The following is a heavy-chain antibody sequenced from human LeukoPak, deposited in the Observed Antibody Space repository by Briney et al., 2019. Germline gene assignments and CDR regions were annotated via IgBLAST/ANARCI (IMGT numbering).Heavy chain of an antibody. CDR2: INTNTGNP. V-gene: IGHV7-4-1*02. CDR1: GYTFTSYA. J-gene: IGHJ4*02. Sequence: GASVNVSFKASGYTFTSYAMNWVRQAPGQGLEWMGWINTNTGNPTYAQGFTGRFVFSLDTSVSTAYLQISSLKAEDTAVYYCAREGRRDGYNSGDYWGQGTLVTVSS. D-gene: IGHD5-24*01. CDR3: AREGRRDGYNSGDY.